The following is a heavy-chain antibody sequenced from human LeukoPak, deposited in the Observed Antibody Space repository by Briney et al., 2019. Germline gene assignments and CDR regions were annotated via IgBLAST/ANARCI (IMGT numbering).Heavy chain of an antibody. CDR1: GFTVSGNY. Sequence: GGSLRLSCAASGFTVSGNYMSWVRQAPGRGLEWLSVIHRGGNTYYADSVKGRFTISRDSSKNTVFLQMNSLRAEDTAVYYCAREVVVVPAAMRYYYYYGMDVWGQGTTVTVSS. J-gene: IGHJ6*02. V-gene: IGHV3-66*01. CDR2: IHRGGNT. CDR3: AREVVVVPAAMRYYYYYGMDV. D-gene: IGHD2-2*01.